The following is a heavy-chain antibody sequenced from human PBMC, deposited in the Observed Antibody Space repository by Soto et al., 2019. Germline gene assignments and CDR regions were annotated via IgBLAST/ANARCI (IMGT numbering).Heavy chain of an antibody. CDR2: IYYSGST. CDR3: ARHSNEYRKPLDY. J-gene: IGHJ4*02. CDR1: GGSIISYY. D-gene: IGHD1-1*01. V-gene: IGHV4-59*08. Sequence: SETLSLTCTVSGGSIISYYWSWILQPPGKGLEWIVYIYYSGSTNYNPSLKSRVTISVDTSKNQFSLKLSSVTAADTAVYYCARHSNEYRKPLDYWGQGTLVTVSS.